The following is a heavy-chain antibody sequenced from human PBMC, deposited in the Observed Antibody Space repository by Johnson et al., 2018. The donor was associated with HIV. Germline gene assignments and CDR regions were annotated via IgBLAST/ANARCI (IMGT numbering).Heavy chain of an antibody. CDR1: GFTFSSYA. D-gene: IGHD1-26*01. CDR2: ISSSGST. J-gene: IGHJ3*02. CDR3: ARRDSGSLSFDM. Sequence: VQLVESGGGVVQPGRSLRLSCAASGFTFSSYAMHWVRQAPGKGLEWVSGISSSGSTGYADSVKDRCTISRDNGNNSLYLQMNSLRAEDTALYYCARRDSGSLSFDMWGQGTMVTVSS. V-gene: IGHV3-20*04.